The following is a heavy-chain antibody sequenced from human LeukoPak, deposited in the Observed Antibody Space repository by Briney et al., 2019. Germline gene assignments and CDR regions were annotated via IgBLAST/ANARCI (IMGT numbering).Heavy chain of an antibody. Sequence: PGGSLRLSCAASGFTFRSYSMNWVRQAPGKGLEWVSSISSTSSYIYYADSVKGRFTISRDNAKNSVCLQMNSLRAEDTAVYYCARVYYDFWSGYSYYFDYWGQGTLVTVSS. J-gene: IGHJ4*02. D-gene: IGHD3-3*01. CDR1: GFTFRSYS. V-gene: IGHV3-21*01. CDR2: ISSTSSYI. CDR3: ARVYYDFWSGYSYYFDY.